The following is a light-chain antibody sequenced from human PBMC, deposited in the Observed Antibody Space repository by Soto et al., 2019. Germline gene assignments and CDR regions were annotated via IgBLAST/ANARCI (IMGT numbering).Light chain of an antibody. V-gene: IGKV3-11*01. J-gene: IGKJ4*01. CDR2: DAS. CDR1: QSVDKY. CDR3: PQRSGWPLT. Sequence: EIVLTQSPSTLSLSPGERATLSCTASQSVDKYLAWYQQKPGQAPRLLISDASNRATGIPPRFSGSGSGTDFTLTISSLEPEDFALYYCPQRSGWPLTFGGGTRVEI.